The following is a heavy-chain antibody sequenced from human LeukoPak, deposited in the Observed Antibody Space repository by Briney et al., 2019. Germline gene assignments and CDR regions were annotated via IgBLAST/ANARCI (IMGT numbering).Heavy chain of an antibody. CDR2: IYSGGST. D-gene: IGHD5-18*01. Sequence: GGSLRLSCAASGFTVSSNYMSWVRQAPGKGLEWVSVIYSGGSTYYADSVKGRFTISRDNSKNTLYLQVNSLRAEDTAVYYCAREITDTAMKLNWFDPWGQGTLVTVSS. J-gene: IGHJ5*02. CDR1: GFTVSSNY. V-gene: IGHV3-66*01. CDR3: AREITDTAMKLNWFDP.